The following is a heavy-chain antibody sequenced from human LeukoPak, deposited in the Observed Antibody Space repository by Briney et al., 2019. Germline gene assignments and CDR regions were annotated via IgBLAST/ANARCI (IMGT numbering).Heavy chain of an antibody. V-gene: IGHV1-2*02. Sequence: GASVKVSCKASGYTFTGYYIHWVRQAPGQGLGWMGWINPNSGGTNYAQKFQGRVTMTRDTSISTAYMELSRLRSDDTAVYYCARDRTAAGTAGYWGQGTLVTVSS. CDR1: GYTFTGYY. J-gene: IGHJ4*02. D-gene: IGHD6-13*01. CDR2: INPNSGGT. CDR3: ARDRTAAGTAGY.